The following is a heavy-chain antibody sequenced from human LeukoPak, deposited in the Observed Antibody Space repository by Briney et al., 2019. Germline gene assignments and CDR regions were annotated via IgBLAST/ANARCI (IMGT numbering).Heavy chain of an antibody. D-gene: IGHD6-19*01. CDR3: ARYGNGAWLAHYSFDI. V-gene: IGHV3-7*01. Sequence: GGSLRLSCAASGFTFSSYWMSWVRQAPGKGLEWVANIKQDGSERYYVDSVKGRFAISRDNAENSLYLPMNSLRAEDTAVYYCARYGNGAWLAHYSFDIWGQGTMVTVSS. CDR1: GFTFSSYW. CDR2: IKQDGSER. J-gene: IGHJ3*02.